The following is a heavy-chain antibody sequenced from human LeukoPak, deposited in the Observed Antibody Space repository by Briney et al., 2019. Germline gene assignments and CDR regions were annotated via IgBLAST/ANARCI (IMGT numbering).Heavy chain of an antibody. CDR3: ARGGAYSNYISNYYYMDV. CDR2: INPNSGGT. CDR1: GYTFTGYY. J-gene: IGHJ6*03. V-gene: IGHV1-2*02. D-gene: IGHD4-11*01. Sequence: ASVKVSCKASGYTFTGYYMHWVRQAPGQGLEWMGWINPNSGGTNYAQKFRGRVTMTRDTSISTAYMELSRLRSDDTAVYYCARGGAYSNYISNYYYMDVWGKGTTVTVSS.